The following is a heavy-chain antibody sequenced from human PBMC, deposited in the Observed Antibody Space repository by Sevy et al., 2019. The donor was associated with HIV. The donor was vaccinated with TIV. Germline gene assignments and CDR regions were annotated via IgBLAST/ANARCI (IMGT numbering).Heavy chain of an antibody. Sequence: GGSLRLSCAASGFTFTNYCMSWVRQPPGKGLEWVANITQDGGVKYYVDSVKGRFTISRDNAKNSLYLQMNSHRAEDTAVYYCVKTSYRGYYAFDGWGQGTLVTVSS. CDR1: GFTFTNYC. V-gene: IGHV3-7*01. J-gene: IGHJ3*01. CDR3: VKTSYRGYYAFDG. CDR2: ITQDGGVK. D-gene: IGHD3-22*01.